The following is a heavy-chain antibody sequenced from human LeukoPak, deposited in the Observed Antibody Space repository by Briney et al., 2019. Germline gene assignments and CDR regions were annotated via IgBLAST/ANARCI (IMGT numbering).Heavy chain of an antibody. CDR1: GFTSRSHA. V-gene: IGHV3-23*01. D-gene: IGHD2-21*01. J-gene: IGHJ4*02. CDR3: AKDFRIGYSAHFDY. Sequence: GGSLRLSCVGSGFTSRSHAMSWVRQAPEKGLEFVSGIYENGGTTYYADSVKGRFSISRDNSKNTLYLQMDSLRGEDTAVYYCAKDFRIGYSAHFDYWGQGALVTVSS. CDR2: IYENGGTT.